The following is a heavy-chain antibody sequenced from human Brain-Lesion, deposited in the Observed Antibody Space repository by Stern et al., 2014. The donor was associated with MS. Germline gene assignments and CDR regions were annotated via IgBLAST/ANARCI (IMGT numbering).Heavy chain of an antibody. V-gene: IGHV3-21*02. D-gene: IGHD2-2*01. J-gene: IGHJ6*02. CDR3: ARVDCSGTNCFYYYYGMDV. CDR1: GFTFNSYS. Sequence: EVQLVESGGGLVKPGGSLRLSCEASGFTFNSYSMNWVRQAPGQGLEWVSSISVGTDYIYYADSVKGRFIISRDNAKNSLFLQMNTLRAEDTGVYYCARVDCSGTNCFYYYYGMDVWGQGTTVTVSS. CDR2: ISVGTDYI.